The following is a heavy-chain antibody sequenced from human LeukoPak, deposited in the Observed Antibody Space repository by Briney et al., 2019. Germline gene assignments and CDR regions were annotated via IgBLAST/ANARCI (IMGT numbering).Heavy chain of an antibody. Sequence: GESLRISCKGSGYTFSSYWIGWVRQMPGKGLEWMGIIYPGDSDTRYSPSLQGQVTISVDTSIGTAYLQWSSLKASDTAIYYCTRQNDFRLDYWGQGTLVTVSS. D-gene: IGHD3-3*01. J-gene: IGHJ4*02. V-gene: IGHV5-51*01. CDR2: IYPGDSDT. CDR3: TRQNDFRLDY. CDR1: GYTFSSYW.